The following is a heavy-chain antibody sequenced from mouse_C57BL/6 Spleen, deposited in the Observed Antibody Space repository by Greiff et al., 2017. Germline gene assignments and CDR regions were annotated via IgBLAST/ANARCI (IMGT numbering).Heavy chain of an antibody. J-gene: IGHJ1*03. Sequence: EVKLVESGGGLVKPGGSLKLSCAASGFTFSSYALSWVRQTPETRLEWVATISDGGSYTYYPDNVKGRFTISRDNAKNNLYLQMSHLKSEDTAMYYCARDLTGYWYFDVWGTGTTVTVSS. CDR2: ISDGGSYT. V-gene: IGHV5-4*01. CDR1: GFTFSSYA. D-gene: IGHD4-1*01. CDR3: ARDLTGYWYFDV.